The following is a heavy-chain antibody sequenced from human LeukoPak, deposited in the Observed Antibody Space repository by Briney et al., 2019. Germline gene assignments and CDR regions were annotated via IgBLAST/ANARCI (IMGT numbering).Heavy chain of an antibody. D-gene: IGHD2-2*01. Sequence: SETLSLTCTVSGGSISSSSYYWGWIRQPPGKGLEWIGSIYYSGSTNYNPSLKSRVTISEDTSKNQFSLNLTSVTAADTAVYYCARRGYCSSTTCYAGGGFDYWGQGILVTVPS. CDR1: GGSISSSSYY. CDR3: ARRGYCSSTTCYAGGGFDY. J-gene: IGHJ4*02. CDR2: IYYSGST. V-gene: IGHV4-39*01.